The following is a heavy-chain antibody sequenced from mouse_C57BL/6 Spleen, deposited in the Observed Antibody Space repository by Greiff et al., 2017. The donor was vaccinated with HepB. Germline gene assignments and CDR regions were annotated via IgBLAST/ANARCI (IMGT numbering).Heavy chain of an antibody. CDR3: ANYYYGSSPWFAY. V-gene: IGHV1-22*01. Sequence: EVQRVESGPELVKPGASVKMSCKASGYTFTDYNMHWVKQSHGKSLEWIGYINPNNGGTSYNQKFKGKATLTVNKSSSTAYMELRSLTSEDSAVYYCANYYYGSSPWFAYWGQGTLVTVSA. CDR2: INPNNGGT. D-gene: IGHD1-1*01. J-gene: IGHJ3*01. CDR1: GYTFTDYN.